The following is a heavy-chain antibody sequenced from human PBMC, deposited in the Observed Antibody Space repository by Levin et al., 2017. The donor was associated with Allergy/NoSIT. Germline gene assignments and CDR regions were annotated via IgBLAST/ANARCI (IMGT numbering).Heavy chain of an antibody. D-gene: IGHD5-24*01. V-gene: IGHV3-15*07. Sequence: KSGESLKISCTASGFTFTDAWMNWVRQAPGKGLEWVGRIKTKAEGATTDYAAPLKGRFTISRDDSKNTLYLQMNSLETEDTAVYYCSLQYFDSWGQGTLVAVSS. J-gene: IGHJ4*02. CDR1: GFTFTDAW. CDR2: IKTKAEGATT. CDR3: SLQYFDS.